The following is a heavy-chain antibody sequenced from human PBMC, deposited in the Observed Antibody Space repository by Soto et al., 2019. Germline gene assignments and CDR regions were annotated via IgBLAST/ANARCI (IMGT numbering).Heavy chain of an antibody. CDR3: ASFGYYGSGSYYKWVTPEDY. CDR2: ISSSSSYT. V-gene: IGHV3-11*06. CDR1: GFTFSDYY. D-gene: IGHD3-10*01. J-gene: IGHJ4*02. Sequence: QVQLVESGGGLVKPGGSLRLSCAASGFTFSDYYMSWIRQAPGKGLEWVSYISSSSSYTNYADSVKGRFTISRDNAKNSLYLQMNSLRAEDTAVYYCASFGYYGSGSYYKWVTPEDYWGQGTLVTVSS.